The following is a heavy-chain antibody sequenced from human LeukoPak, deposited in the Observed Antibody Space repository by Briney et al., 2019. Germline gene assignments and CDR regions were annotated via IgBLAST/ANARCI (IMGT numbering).Heavy chain of an antibody. V-gene: IGHV3-23*01. Sequence: GGSLRLSCEASGFTFHTYAMSWVRQAPGKGLEWVSAVSMTGASTYYADSVKGRFTISRDNSKNTLSLQMDSLRVEDTALYYCAKDWTTVVTPKGYYFDSWGEGTLVTVSS. D-gene: IGHD4-23*01. CDR3: AKDWTTVVTPKGYYFDS. CDR2: VSMTGAST. J-gene: IGHJ4*02. CDR1: GFTFHTYA.